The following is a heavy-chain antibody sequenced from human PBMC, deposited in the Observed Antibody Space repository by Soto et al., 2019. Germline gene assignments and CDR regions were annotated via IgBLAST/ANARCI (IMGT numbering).Heavy chain of an antibody. V-gene: IGHV4-4*07. J-gene: IGHJ5*02. Sequence: PSETLSLTCSVSGGSISKFYWSWIRKTAGKGLVGVGRVYATGTTDYNPSPSSRVAMSVDISRKTFSLRLTPGTAADTGMHYCGRDGSIPLRDWFDPWGQGKLVTVSS. D-gene: IGHD3-10*01. CDR1: GGSISKFY. CDR3: GRDGSIPLRDWFDP. CDR2: VYATGTT.